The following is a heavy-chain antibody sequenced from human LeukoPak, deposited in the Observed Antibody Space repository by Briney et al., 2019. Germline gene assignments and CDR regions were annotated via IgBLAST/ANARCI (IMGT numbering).Heavy chain of an antibody. Sequence: SETLSLTCTVSGDSINYKDYYWAWIRQPPGKGLEWIGSIYYSGSTYYNPSLKSRVTISVDTSKNELSLKLTSVTAADTAVYYCAREANYYGSGSYFEGTFDYWGQGSLVTVSS. CDR3: AREANYYGSGSYFEGTFDY. CDR2: IYYSGST. D-gene: IGHD3-10*01. V-gene: IGHV4-39*07. CDR1: GDSINYKDYY. J-gene: IGHJ4*02.